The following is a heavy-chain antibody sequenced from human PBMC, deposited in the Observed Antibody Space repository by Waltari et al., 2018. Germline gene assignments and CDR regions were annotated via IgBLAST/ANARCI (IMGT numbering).Heavy chain of an antibody. D-gene: IGHD6-13*01. CDR1: GFSISSGYS. Sequence: QVQLQESGPGLVKPSETLSLTCAVSGFSISSGYSWAWIRQPPGRGLEWIGSIYHSGSTYYNPSLKSRATISVDTSKNQFSLKLSSVTAADTAVYYCAREGRSIAPAGTRRKDFTFDYWGQGTLVTVSS. CDR2: IYHSGST. V-gene: IGHV4-38-2*02. J-gene: IGHJ4*02. CDR3: AREGRSIAPAGTRRKDFTFDY.